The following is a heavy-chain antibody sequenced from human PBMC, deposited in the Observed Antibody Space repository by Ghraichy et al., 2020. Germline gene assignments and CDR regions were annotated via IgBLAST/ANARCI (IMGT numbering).Heavy chain of an antibody. Sequence: SETLSLTCNVSGGSVSDYYWSWIRQPPGKGLEWIGYVFSSGSTKYNPSLKSRVTISVDTSKNQFSLKLSSVIAADTAMYYCTRGRHSYSSTWYWGFDPWGQGSLVTVSS. J-gene: IGHJ5*02. V-gene: IGHV4-59*02. CDR1: GGSVSDYY. CDR3: TRGRHSYSSTWYWGFDP. D-gene: IGHD6-13*01. CDR2: VFSSGST.